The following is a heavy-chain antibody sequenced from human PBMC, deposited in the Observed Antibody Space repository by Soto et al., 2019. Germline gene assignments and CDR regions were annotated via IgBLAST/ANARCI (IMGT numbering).Heavy chain of an antibody. J-gene: IGHJ6*02. CDR3: ARDIGDDYYGSGILPYYYYGMDV. Sequence: ASVKVSCKASGYTFTSYGIRWVRQAPGQGLKWKRWISAYNGKTNYAQKQQGRVTMTTDTSTSTAYMELWSLRSVDTAVYYCARDIGDDYYGSGILPYYYYGMDVWGQGTTVTVSS. CDR1: GYTFTSYG. CDR2: ISAYNGKT. V-gene: IGHV1-18*01. D-gene: IGHD3-10*01.